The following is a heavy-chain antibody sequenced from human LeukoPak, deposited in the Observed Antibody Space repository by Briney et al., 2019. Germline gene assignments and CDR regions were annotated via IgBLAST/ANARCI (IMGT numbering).Heavy chain of an antibody. V-gene: IGHV3-23*01. D-gene: IGHD4-17*01. CDR2: ITDSGRKT. J-gene: IGHJ4*02. CDR3: AKITKATTPNY. CDR1: GLTFSNYA. Sequence: GGSLRLSCAASGLTFSNYAMNWVRQASGRGLEWVSGITDSGRKTYYADSVKGRFSISRDNSKNTVYLEMSDLRAEDTAVYYCAKITKATTPNYWGQGTLVTVSS.